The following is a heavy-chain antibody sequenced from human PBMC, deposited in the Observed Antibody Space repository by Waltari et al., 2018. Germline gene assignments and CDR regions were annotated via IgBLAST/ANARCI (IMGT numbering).Heavy chain of an antibody. CDR1: GGSISSSSYY. CDR3: ARLDSSSWYVFFDY. D-gene: IGHD6-13*01. V-gene: IGHV4-39*01. CDR2: IYYSGST. Sequence: QLQLQESGPGLVKPSETLSLTCTVSGGSISSSSYYWGWLRQPPGKGLEWIGSIYYSGSTYYNPSLKSRVTISVDTSKNQFSLKLSSVTAADTAVYYCARLDSSSWYVFFDYWGQGTLVTVSS. J-gene: IGHJ4*02.